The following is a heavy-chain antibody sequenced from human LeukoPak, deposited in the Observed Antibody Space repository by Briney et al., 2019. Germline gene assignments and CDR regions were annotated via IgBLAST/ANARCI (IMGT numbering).Heavy chain of an antibody. Sequence: SVKVSCKASGGTFSSYAISWVRQAPGQGLEWMGGIIPIFGTANYAQKFQGRVTITTDESTSTAYMELSSLRSEDTAVYYCARDVRGSSSARIFDYWGQGTLVTVS. D-gene: IGHD6-6*01. CDR3: ARDVRGSSSARIFDY. V-gene: IGHV1-69*05. CDR2: IIPIFGTA. CDR1: GGTFSSYA. J-gene: IGHJ4*02.